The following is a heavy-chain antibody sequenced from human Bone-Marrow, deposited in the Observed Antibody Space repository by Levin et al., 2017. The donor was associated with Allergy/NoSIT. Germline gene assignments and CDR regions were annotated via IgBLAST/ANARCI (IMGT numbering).Heavy chain of an antibody. Sequence: ASVKVSCKASGYTFTAYYMHWVRQAPGQGLEWVGWINSNSGDTNYAQQFQGRVTMTRDTSISTAYMELSRLTSDDTAVYYCARDFSGWRILDNWGQGTLVTVSS. CDR3: ARDFSGWRILDN. V-gene: IGHV1-2*02. CDR2: INSNSGDT. CDR1: GYTFTAYY. J-gene: IGHJ4*02. D-gene: IGHD6-19*01.